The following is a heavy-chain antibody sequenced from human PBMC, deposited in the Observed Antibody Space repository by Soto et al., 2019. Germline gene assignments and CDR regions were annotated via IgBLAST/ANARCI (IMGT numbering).Heavy chain of an antibody. Sequence: QLQLQESGPGLVKASETLSLTCTVSGGSISAYHWSWVRQSPGKGLEWIGYFYDSGTIDYNPALKSRVTISGDTSKNNFSLNLRSVTAADTAAYYCARGFGGLGPSFFGMDVWGQGTTVIVSS. CDR3: ARGFGGLGPSFFGMDV. CDR1: GGSISAYH. V-gene: IGHV4-59*01. D-gene: IGHD3-10*01. CDR2: FYDSGTI. J-gene: IGHJ6*02.